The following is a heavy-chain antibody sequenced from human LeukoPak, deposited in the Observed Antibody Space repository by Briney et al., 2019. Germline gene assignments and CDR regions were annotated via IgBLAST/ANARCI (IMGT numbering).Heavy chain of an antibody. V-gene: IGHV3-73*01. CDR2: IRSKANSYAT. Sequence: SGGSLRLSCAASGFTFSGSAMHWVRQASGKGLEWVGRIRSKANSYATAYAASVKGRFTISRDDSKNTAYLQMNSLKTEDTAVYYCTRTTGAYIFDYWGQGTLVTVSS. CDR3: TRTTGAYIFDY. D-gene: IGHD4-17*01. J-gene: IGHJ4*02. CDR1: GFTFSGSA.